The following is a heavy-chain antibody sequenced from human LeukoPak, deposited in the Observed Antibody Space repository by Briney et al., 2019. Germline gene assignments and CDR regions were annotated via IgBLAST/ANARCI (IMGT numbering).Heavy chain of an antibody. CDR1: GGSIRSSYYY. CDR2: IYDSGST. Sequence: SETLSLTCTVSGGSIRSSYYYWGWIRQPPGKGLEWIGSIYDSGSTYYNPSLKSRVTISVDTSKNQFSLKLSSVTAADTAVYYCAREYDSSGYVDSAFDIWGQGTMVTVSS. V-gene: IGHV4-39*02. J-gene: IGHJ3*02. CDR3: AREYDSSGYVDSAFDI. D-gene: IGHD3-22*01.